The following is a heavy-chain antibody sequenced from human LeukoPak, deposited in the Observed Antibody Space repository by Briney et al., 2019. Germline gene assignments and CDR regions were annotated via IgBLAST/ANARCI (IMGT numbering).Heavy chain of an antibody. CDR1: GGTFSSYA. CDR3: AKGDYYGSGKRGGDAFDI. CDR2: IIPILGIA. D-gene: IGHD3-10*01. V-gene: IGHV1-69*04. J-gene: IGHJ3*02. Sequence: GASVKVSCKASGGTFSSYAISWVRQAPGQGLEWMGRIIPILGIANYAQKFQGRVTITADKSTSTAYMELSSLRAEDTALYYCAKGDYYGSGKRGGDAFDIWGQGTMVTVSS.